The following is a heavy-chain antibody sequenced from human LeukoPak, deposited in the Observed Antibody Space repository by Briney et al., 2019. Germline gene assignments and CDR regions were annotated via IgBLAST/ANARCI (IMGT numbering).Heavy chain of an antibody. CDR2: INHSGST. D-gene: IGHD3-22*01. J-gene: IGHJ6*03. CDR1: GGSISSDY. Sequence: SETLSLTCTVPGGSISSDYWNWIRQPPGKGLEWIGEINHSGSTNYNPSLKSRVTISVDTSKNQFSLKLSSVTAADTAVYYCARGYDSSGYYYYYYYYMDVWGKGTTVTVSS. V-gene: IGHV4-34*01. CDR3: ARGYDSSGYYYYYYYYMDV.